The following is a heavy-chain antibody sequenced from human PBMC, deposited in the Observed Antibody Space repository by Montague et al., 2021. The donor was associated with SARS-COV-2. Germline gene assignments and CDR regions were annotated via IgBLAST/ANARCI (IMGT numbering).Heavy chain of an antibody. V-gene: IGHV3-30*04. Sequence: SLRLSCAASGFTFSSYAMHWVRQAPGKGLVWVAVISYDGSNKYYADSVKGRFTISRDNSKNTLYLQMNSLRAEDTAVYYCARDLGGYADYWGQGTLVTVSS. D-gene: IGHD3-22*01. CDR2: ISYDGSNK. CDR1: GFTFSSYA. CDR3: ARDLGGYADY. J-gene: IGHJ4*02.